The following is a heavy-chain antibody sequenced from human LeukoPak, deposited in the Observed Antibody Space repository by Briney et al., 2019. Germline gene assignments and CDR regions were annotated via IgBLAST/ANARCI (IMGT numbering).Heavy chain of an antibody. V-gene: IGHV1-69*04. D-gene: IGHD3-22*01. CDR2: IIPILGIA. J-gene: IGHJ4*02. CDR3: ASSYDSSGYPFDY. Sequence: SVKASCKASGGTISSYAISWVRQAPGQGLEWMGRIIPILGIANYAQKFQGRVTITADKSTSTAYMELSSLRSEDTVVYYCASSYDSSGYPFDYWGQGTLVTVSS. CDR1: GGTISSYA.